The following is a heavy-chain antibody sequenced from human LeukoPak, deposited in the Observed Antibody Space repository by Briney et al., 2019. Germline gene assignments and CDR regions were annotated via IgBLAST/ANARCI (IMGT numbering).Heavy chain of an antibody. CDR1: GGSISSGGYY. J-gene: IGHJ4*02. CDR2: IYYSGST. D-gene: IGHD6-19*01. V-gene: IGHV4-31*03. CDR3: ARDRSSGWFDY. Sequence: SQTLSLTCTVSGGSISSGGYYYTWIRQHPGKGLEYIGYIYYSGSTYYNPSLRSRVAMSVDTSKSQFSLKLSSVTAADTAVYYCARDRSSGWFDYWGQGTLVTVSS.